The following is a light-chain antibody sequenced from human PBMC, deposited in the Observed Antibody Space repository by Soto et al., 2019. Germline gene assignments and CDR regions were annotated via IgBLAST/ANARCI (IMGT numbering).Light chain of an antibody. CDR3: CSYVSSKTYV. CDR2: EVN. J-gene: IGLJ1*01. CDR1: SSDIGAYDY. V-gene: IGLV2-14*01. Sequence: QSALTQPASLSGSPGQSITISCTGTSSDIGAYDYVSWFQQHPGKAPKLMISEVNNRPSGVSNRFSGSKSGNTAYLTISGLQAEDEADYYCCSYVSSKTYVFGTGTKVTVL.